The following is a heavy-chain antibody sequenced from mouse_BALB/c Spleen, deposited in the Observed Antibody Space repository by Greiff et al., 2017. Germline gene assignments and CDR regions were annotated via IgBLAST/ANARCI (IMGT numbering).Heavy chain of an antibody. CDR1: GFSLTSYG. J-gene: IGHJ4*01. Sequence: QVQLKESGPGLVAPSQSLSITCTVSGFSLTSYGVHWVRQPPGKGLEWLGVIWAGGSTNYNSALMSRLSISKDNSKSQVFLKMNSLQTDDTAMYYCARIITTVVATRGMDYWGQGTSVTVSS. D-gene: IGHD1-1*01. CDR3: ARIITTVVATRGMDY. CDR2: IWAGGST. V-gene: IGHV2-9*02.